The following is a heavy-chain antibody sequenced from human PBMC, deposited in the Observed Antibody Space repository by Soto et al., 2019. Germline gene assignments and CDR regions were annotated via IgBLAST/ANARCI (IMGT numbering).Heavy chain of an antibody. CDR3: AKDYGDYEDYYYGMDV. CDR2: ISYDGSNK. J-gene: IGHJ6*02. D-gene: IGHD4-17*01. CDR1: GFTFSSYG. V-gene: IGHV3-30*18. Sequence: PGGSLRLSXAASGFTFSSYGMHWVRQAPGKGLEWVAVISYDGSNKYYADSVKGRFTISRDNSKNTLYLQMNSLRAEDTAVYYCAKDYGDYEDYYYGMDVWGQGTTVTVSS.